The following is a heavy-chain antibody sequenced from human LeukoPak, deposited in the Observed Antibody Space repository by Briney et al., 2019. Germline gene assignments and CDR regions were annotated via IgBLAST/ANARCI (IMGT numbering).Heavy chain of an antibody. CDR2: INHSGST. CDR1: GGSFSGYY. V-gene: IGHV4-34*01. D-gene: IGHD2-2*01. J-gene: IGHJ6*03. CDR3: ARGASVRYCTSSSCPRGYYYMDV. Sequence: PSETLSLTCAVYGGSFSGYYWSWIRQPPGKGLEWIGEINHSGSTNYNPSLKSRVTISVDTSKKQFSLKLSSVTAADTAVYYCARGASVRYCTSSSCPRGYYYMDVWGKGTTVTVSS.